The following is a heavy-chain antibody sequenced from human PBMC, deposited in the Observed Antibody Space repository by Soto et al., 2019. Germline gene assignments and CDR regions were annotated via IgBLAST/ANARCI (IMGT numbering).Heavy chain of an antibody. CDR3: ARGDREDIAVVVGVRPGEYGVDV. D-gene: IGHD2-15*01. J-gene: IGHJ6*02. Sequence: QVQLVESGGGVVQPGRSLRLSCAASGFTFRSYAMHWVRQAPGKGLECVAVISYDGSNQFYRDYLKGRLTISRDNSKNTLYLQINSLRYDDTAVYYCARGDREDIAVVVGVRPGEYGVDVWGQGTTVTVSS. V-gene: IGHV3-30-3*01. CDR1: GFTFRSYA. CDR2: ISYDGSNQ.